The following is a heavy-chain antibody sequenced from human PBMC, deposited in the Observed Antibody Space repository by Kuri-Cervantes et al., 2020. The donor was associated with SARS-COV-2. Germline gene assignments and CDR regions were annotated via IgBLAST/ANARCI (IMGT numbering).Heavy chain of an antibody. Sequence: LRLSCVVSGGSIRSDGYYWSWIRQRPGKGLEWIGYIYSGGTTYYSPSLKSRLTISMDTSKNHFSLKLGAVTAADTAMYYCARYYYDSRGYVFFDYWGRGNPVTVSS. V-gene: IGHV4-31*11. D-gene: IGHD3-22*01. CDR2: IYSGGTT. CDR1: GGSIRSDGYY. J-gene: IGHJ4*02. CDR3: ARYYYDSRGYVFFDY.